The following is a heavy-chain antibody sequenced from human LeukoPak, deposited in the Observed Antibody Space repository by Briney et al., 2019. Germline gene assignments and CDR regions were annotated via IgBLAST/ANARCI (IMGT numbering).Heavy chain of an antibody. V-gene: IGHV4-34*01. CDR3: ARMTTGHDY. CDR2: VNHSGYT. D-gene: IGHD4-17*01. J-gene: IGHJ4*02. Sequence: PSETLSLTCGVSGTSFTSYYWSWIRQTPGKGLEWIGEVNHSGYTNMNPSLKSRVTISVDTSKNQFSLKMTSVTAADTAVYFCARMTTGHDYWGQGILVTVSS. CDR1: GTSFTSYY.